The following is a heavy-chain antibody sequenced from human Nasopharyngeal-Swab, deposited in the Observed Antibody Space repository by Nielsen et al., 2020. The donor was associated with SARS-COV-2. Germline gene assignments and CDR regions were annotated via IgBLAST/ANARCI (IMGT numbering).Heavy chain of an antibody. Sequence: SVKVSCKASGGTFSSYAISWVRQAPGQGLEWMGGIIPIFGTANYAQKFQGSVTITADESTSTAYMELSSLRSEDTAVYYCARGKSYDPYYYYYMDVWGKGTTVTVSS. CDR2: IIPIFGTA. D-gene: IGHD5-12*01. V-gene: IGHV1-69*13. J-gene: IGHJ6*03. CDR1: GGTFSSYA. CDR3: ARGKSYDPYYYYYMDV.